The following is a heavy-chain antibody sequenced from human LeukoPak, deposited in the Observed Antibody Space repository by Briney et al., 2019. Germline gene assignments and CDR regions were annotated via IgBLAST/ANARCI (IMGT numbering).Heavy chain of an antibody. J-gene: IGHJ5*02. V-gene: IGHV3-7*01. CDR1: GFTFSSYW. CDR3: TRYSSSDNWFDP. Sequence: GGSLRLSCAASGFTFSSYWMSWVRQAPGKGLEWVANIKQDGSEKYYVDSVKGRFTISRDNAKNSLYLQMNSLRADDTAVYYCTRYSSSDNWFDPWGQGTLVTVSS. CDR2: IKQDGSEK. D-gene: IGHD6-6*01.